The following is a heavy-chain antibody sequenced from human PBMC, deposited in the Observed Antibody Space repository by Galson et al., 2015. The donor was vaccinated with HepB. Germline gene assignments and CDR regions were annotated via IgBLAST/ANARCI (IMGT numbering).Heavy chain of an antibody. CDR3: ARVAASDYGDHSHLGS. Sequence: SLRLSCAASGFTFSDYYMSWVRQAPGKGLERVSNISSSAIYTNYADSVKGRFTVSRDNAKNSLHIQMNSLRAEDTAVYYCARVAASDYGDHSHLGSWGQGPLVTASS. J-gene: IGHJ4*02. CDR1: GFTFSDYY. V-gene: IGHV3-11*06. D-gene: IGHD4-17*01. CDR2: ISSSAIYT.